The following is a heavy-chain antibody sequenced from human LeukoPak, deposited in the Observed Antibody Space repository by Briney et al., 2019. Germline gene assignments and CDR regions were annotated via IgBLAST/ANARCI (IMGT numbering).Heavy chain of an antibody. CDR1: GGSFSGYY. V-gene: IGHV4-34*01. CDR2: INHSGST. J-gene: IGHJ6*02. Sequence: PSETLSLTCAVYGGSFSGYYWSWIRQPPGKGLEWIGEINHSGSTNYNPSLKSRVTISVDTSKNQFSLKLSSVTAADTAVYYCAREPRIYGMDVWGQGTTVTVSS. CDR3: AREPRIYGMDV.